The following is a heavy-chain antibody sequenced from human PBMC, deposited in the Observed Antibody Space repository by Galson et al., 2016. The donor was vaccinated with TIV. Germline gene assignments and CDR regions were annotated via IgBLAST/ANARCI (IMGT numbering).Heavy chain of an antibody. D-gene: IGHD3-3*01. Sequence: TLSLTCSVSGGSIGGSSYFWGWVRQPPGKGLEWIGSVYYSGSTYYNPSLRSRVTVSRDTSKSQFSLKLKSVTAADTAIYYCAGTVLYDPIFGAANFVFWGQGILVTVFS. V-gene: IGHV4-39*07. J-gene: IGHJ4*02. CDR3: AGTVLYDPIFGAANFVF. CDR2: VYYSGST. CDR1: GGSIGGSSYF.